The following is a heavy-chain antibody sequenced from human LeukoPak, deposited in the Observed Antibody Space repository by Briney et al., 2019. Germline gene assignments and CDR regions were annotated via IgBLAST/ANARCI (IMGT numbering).Heavy chain of an antibody. CDR1: GGSISSSSYY. V-gene: IGHV4-61*02. Sequence: PSETLSLTCTVSGGSISSSSYYWSWIRQPAGKGLEWIGRIYTSGSTNYNPSLKSRVTMSVDTSKNQFSLKLSSVTAADTAVYYCARAPRAFDIWGQGTMVTVSS. CDR3: ARAPRAFDI. J-gene: IGHJ3*02. CDR2: IYTSGST.